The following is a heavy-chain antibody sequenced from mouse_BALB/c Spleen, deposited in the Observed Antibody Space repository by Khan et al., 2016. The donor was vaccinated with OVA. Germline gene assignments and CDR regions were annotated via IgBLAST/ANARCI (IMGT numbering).Heavy chain of an antibody. CDR1: GFTFTNYG. CDR3: STVGYDCAMDC. J-gene: IGHJ4*01. V-gene: IGHV9-3-1*01. D-gene: IGHD2-14*01. CDR2: INTYTGEP. Sequence: QIQLVQSGPELKKPGETVQISCKASGFTFTNYGMNWVKQAPGKGLKWMGWINTYTGEPTYADDFKGRFAFSLETAASTAYLQINSLKTEDTATYCCSTVGYDCAMDCWGQGTSVTVSS.